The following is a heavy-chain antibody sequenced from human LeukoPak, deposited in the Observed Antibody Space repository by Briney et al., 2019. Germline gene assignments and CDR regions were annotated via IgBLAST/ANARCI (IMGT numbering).Heavy chain of an antibody. CDR3: ARRSGTASYYYYYMDA. Sequence: PSETLSLTCTVSGGSISSSSYYWGWIRQPPGKGLEWIGSIYYSGSTYYNPSLKSRVTISVDTSKNQFSLKLSSVTAADTAVYYCARRSGTASYYYYYMDAWGKGTTVTVSS. CDR1: GGSISSSSYY. CDR2: IYYSGST. J-gene: IGHJ6*03. V-gene: IGHV4-39*07. D-gene: IGHD3-3*01.